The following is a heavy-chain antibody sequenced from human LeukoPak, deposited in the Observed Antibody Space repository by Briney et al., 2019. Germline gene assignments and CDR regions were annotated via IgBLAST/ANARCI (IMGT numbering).Heavy chain of an antibody. V-gene: IGHV4-31*03. J-gene: IGHJ5*02. Sequence: PSQTLSLTCTVSGGSIRSGDYSWNWIRQHPGKGLEWIGYIYYSGSTYYNPSLKSRVTISVDTSKNQFSLKLSSVTAADTAVYYCARVPLRLGYCSSTSCPGQYWFDPWGQGTLVTVSS. CDR1: GGSIRSGDYS. D-gene: IGHD2-2*01. CDR2: IYYSGST. CDR3: ARVPLRLGYCSSTSCPGQYWFDP.